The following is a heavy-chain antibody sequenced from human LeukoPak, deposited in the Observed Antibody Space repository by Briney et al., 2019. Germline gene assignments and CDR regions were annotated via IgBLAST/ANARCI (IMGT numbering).Heavy chain of an antibody. CDR1: GGSISSYY. V-gene: IGHV4-59*01. J-gene: IGHJ4*02. CDR3: ARSHSVWTSFDY. Sequence: SETLSLTCTVSGGSISSYYWSWIRQPPGKGLEWIGYIYYSGSTNYNPSLKGRVTISVDTSKTQFSLKLSSVTAADTAVYYCARSHSVWTSFDYWGQGTLVTVSS. D-gene: IGHD3/OR15-3a*01. CDR2: IYYSGST.